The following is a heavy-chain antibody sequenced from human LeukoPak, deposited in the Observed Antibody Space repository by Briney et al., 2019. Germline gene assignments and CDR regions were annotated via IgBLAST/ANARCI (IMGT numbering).Heavy chain of an antibody. CDR1: GFPFSSYA. D-gene: IGHD6-19*01. Sequence: PGGSLRLSCAASGFPFSSYAMSWVRQAPGKGLEWVSGISGSGGNTYYADSVKGRFTISRDNSKNTLYLQMNSLRAEDTAVYFCAKDLLYNSGWNSFDYWGQGTLVTVSS. J-gene: IGHJ4*02. V-gene: IGHV3-23*01. CDR3: AKDLLYNSGWNSFDY. CDR2: ISGSGGNT.